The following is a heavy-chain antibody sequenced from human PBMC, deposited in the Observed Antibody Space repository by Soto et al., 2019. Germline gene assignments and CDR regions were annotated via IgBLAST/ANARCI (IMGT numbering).Heavy chain of an antibody. V-gene: IGHV3-21*01. D-gene: IGHD2-21*01. J-gene: IGHJ3*01. Sequence: GGSLGLSCAASGFTFMRYIMHWVLQARGQGLEWIATISSTSTNIYSADSVKGRITIARDNPKNSLYLQMDSLRREDTAVYYCARGIASSSLVTFDVWGQGTMVTVSS. CDR2: ISSTSTNI. CDR3: ARGIASSSLVTFDV. CDR1: GFTFMRYI.